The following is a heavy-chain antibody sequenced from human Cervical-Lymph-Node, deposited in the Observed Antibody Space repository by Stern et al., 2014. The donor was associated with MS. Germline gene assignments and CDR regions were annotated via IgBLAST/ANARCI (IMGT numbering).Heavy chain of an antibody. CDR2: IVPVFDKA. V-gene: IGHV1-69*01. D-gene: IGHD4-23*01. Sequence: QVQLVQSGAEVKKPGSTVQVSCKASGDTFSSNAMSWVRQAPGQGLEWMGAIVPVFDKANYAQQFQGRVTITADESTSTAYLELRSLRSQDTAVYYCAQEHYGGNFDSWGQGTRVTVSS. J-gene: IGHJ4*02. CDR3: AQEHYGGNFDS. CDR1: GDTFSSNA.